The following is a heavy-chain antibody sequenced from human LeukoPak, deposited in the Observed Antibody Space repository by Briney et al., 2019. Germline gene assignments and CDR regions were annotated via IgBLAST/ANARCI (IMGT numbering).Heavy chain of an antibody. CDR2: IISIFGTA. V-gene: IGHV1-69*13. J-gene: IGHJ5*02. CDR3: ARGRDSGWYDWFDP. CDR1: GGTFSSYA. D-gene: IGHD6-19*01. Sequence: SVKVSCKASGGTFSSYAISWVRQAPGQGLERVGGIISIFGTANYAQKFQGRVTITADESTSTAYMELSSLRSEDTAVYYCARGRDSGWYDWFDPWGQGTLVTVSS.